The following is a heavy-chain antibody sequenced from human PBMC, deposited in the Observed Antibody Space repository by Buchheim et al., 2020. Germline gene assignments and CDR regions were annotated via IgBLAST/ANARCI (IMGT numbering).Heavy chain of an antibody. V-gene: IGHV4-59*12. Sequence: QVQLQESGPGLVKPSETLSLTCTVSGGSISSYYWSWIRQPPGKGLEWIGYIYYSGSTSYHPSLKSRVTISVDTSKNQLSLKLGSVTAADTAVYYCARGGVLEWLLSWLDPWGQGTL. CDR3: ARGGVLEWLLSWLDP. J-gene: IGHJ5*02. CDR1: GGSISSYY. D-gene: IGHD3-3*01. CDR2: IYYSGST.